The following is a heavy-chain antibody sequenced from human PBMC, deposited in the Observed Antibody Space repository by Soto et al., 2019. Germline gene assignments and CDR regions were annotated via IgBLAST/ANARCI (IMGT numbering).Heavy chain of an antibody. CDR1: GGTFSSYT. D-gene: IGHD5-12*01. V-gene: IGHV1-69*02. J-gene: IGHJ3*02. CDR3: AWAGRDIVATIWDAFDI. Sequence: ASVKVSCKASGGTFSSYTISWVRQAPGQGLEWMGRIIPILGIANYAQKFQGRVTITADKSTSTAYMELSSLRSEDTAVYYCAWAGRDIVATIWDAFDIWGQGTMVTVSS. CDR2: IIPILGIA.